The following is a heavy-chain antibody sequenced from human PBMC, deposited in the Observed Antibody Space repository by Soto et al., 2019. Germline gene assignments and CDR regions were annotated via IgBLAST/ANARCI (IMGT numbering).Heavy chain of an antibody. V-gene: IGHV3-23*01. CDR2: ISGSGGST. CDR1: GFTFSSYA. Sequence: EVQLLESGGGLVQPGGSLRLSCAASGFTFSSYAMSWVRQAPGKGWEWVSAISGSGGSTYYADSVKGRFTISRDNSKNTLYLQMNSLRAEDTAIYYCAKSYRGVIINFDYWGQGTLVTVSS. CDR3: AKSYRGVIINFDY. J-gene: IGHJ4*02. D-gene: IGHD3-10*01.